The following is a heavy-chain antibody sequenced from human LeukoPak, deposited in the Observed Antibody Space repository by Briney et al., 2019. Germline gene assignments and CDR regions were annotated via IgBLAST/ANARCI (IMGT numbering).Heavy chain of an antibody. D-gene: IGHD3-10*01. CDR1: GGTFSSYA. V-gene: IGHV1-69*04. J-gene: IGHJ4*02. Sequence: SVKVSCKASGGTFSSYAIIWVRQAPGQGLEWMGRIIPILGIANYAQKFQGRVTITADKSTSTAYMELSSLRSEDTAVYYCARGGMVRGLAENDWGQGTLVTVSS. CDR2: IIPILGIA. CDR3: ARGGMVRGLAEND.